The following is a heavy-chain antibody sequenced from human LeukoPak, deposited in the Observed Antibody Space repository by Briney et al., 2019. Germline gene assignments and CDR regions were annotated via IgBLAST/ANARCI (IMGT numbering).Heavy chain of an antibody. Sequence: KPSETLSLTCTVSGGSISSSSYYWGWIRQPPGKGLEWIGSIYYSGSTYYNPSLKSRVTISVDTSKNQFSLKLSSVTAADTAVYYCARGGSYYVEDAFDIWGQGTMVTVSS. CDR3: ARGGSYYVEDAFDI. CDR2: IYYSGST. CDR1: GGSISSSSYY. V-gene: IGHV4-39*07. D-gene: IGHD1-26*01. J-gene: IGHJ3*02.